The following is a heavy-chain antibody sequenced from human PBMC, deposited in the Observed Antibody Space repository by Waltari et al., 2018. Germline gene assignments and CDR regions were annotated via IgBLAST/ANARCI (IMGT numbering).Heavy chain of an antibody. CDR2: ISSSSSTI. Sequence: EVQLLESGGGLVQPGGSLRLSCAASGFTFSSYSMNWVRQAPGKGLEWVSYISSSSSTIYYADSVKGRFTISRDNAKNSLYLQMNSLRAEDTAVYYCARDLDPYCGGDCSLGYWGQGTLVTVSS. CDR1: GFTFSSYS. J-gene: IGHJ4*02. CDR3: ARDLDPYCGGDCSLGY. D-gene: IGHD2-21*02. V-gene: IGHV3-48*01.